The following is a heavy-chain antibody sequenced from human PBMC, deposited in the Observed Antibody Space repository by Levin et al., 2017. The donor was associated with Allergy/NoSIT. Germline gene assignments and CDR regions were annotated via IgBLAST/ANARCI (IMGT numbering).Heavy chain of an antibody. D-gene: IGHD6-19*01. J-gene: IGHJ4*02. CDR2: INPNSGDT. CDR1: GYTFTGYY. V-gene: IGHV1-2*02. CDR3: ARADHGAVAGGTYCFDS. Sequence: SGESLKISCKTSGYTFTGYYMHWVRQAPGQGLEGMGWINPNSGDTNYAQKFQGRVTMTRDTSISTAYMELSRLRSDDTAVYYCARADHGAVAGGTYCFDSWGQGTLVTVSS.